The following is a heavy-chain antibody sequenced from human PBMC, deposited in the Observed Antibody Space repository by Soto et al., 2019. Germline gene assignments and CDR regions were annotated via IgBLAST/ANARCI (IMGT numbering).Heavy chain of an antibody. CDR3: ARGPVAGSDF. J-gene: IGHJ4*02. V-gene: IGHV1-18*04. D-gene: IGHD6-19*01. CDR1: GYTFTSYG. Sequence: SVKVSCSASGYTFTSYGIVWVRQAPGQGLEWMGWISPYSGETRYAEKFQDRVTLTTDTSTKTTYMDLRNLKSDDTAVYWCARGPVAGSDFWGQGTLVTV. CDR2: ISPYSGET.